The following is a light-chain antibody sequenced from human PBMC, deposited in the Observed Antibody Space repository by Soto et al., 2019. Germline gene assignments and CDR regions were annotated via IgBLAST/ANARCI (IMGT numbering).Light chain of an antibody. V-gene: IGKV3-20*01. CDR2: GAS. CDR3: QKYGSSSIT. CDR1: QSVSSSY. J-gene: IGKJ5*01. Sequence: EIVLTQSPGTLSLSPGERATLSCRASQSVSSSYLAWYQQKPGQAPRLLIYGASSRATGIPDRFSGSGSGTDFTLTISRLEPEDFAVYYCQKYGSSSITCGQGTRLEIK.